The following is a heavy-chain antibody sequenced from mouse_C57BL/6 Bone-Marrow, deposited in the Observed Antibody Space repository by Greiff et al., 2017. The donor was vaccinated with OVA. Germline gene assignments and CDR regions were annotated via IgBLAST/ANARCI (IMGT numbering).Heavy chain of an antibody. Sequence: QVQLKESGPGLVQPSQSLSITCTVSGFSLTSYGVHWVRQSPGKGLAWLGVIWSGGSTDYNAAFISRLSISKDNSKSQVFFKMNSLQADDTAIYYCARNGGTRGVYFDYWGQGTTLTVSS. J-gene: IGHJ2*01. CDR1: GFSLTSYG. CDR2: IWSGGST. D-gene: IGHD3-3*01. CDR3: ARNGGTRGVYFDY. V-gene: IGHV2-2*01.